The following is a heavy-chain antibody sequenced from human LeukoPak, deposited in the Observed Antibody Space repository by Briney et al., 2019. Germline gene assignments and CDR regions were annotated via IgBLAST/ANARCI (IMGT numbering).Heavy chain of an antibody. CDR1: GGSISNTNYY. CDR2: IYYSGST. V-gene: IGHV4-39*01. Sequence: SETLSLICTVSGGSISNTNYYWGWIRQPPGKGLEWIGSIYYSGSTYYNPSLKSRVTISVDTSKNQFSLRLSSVTAEDTAVYYCVAYYNFRSNAFDIWGQGTMVTVSS. CDR3: VAYYNFRSNAFDI. D-gene: IGHD3-3*01. J-gene: IGHJ3*02.